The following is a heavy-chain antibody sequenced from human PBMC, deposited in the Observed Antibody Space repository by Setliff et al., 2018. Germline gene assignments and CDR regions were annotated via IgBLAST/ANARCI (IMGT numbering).Heavy chain of an antibody. CDR2: TNQSGSG. CDR1: GGSFDTYY. V-gene: IGHV4-34*01. Sequence: PSETLSLTCNVYGGSFDTYYWSWIRQPPGKGLEWFGETNQSGSGDYNPSFKGRVTISVDTSRKQFSLRLTSVTAADTAVYYCAKFGPLDLTGDWAFDNWGQGTLVTVSS. D-gene: IGHD7-27*01. CDR3: AKFGPLDLTGDWAFDN. J-gene: IGHJ4*02.